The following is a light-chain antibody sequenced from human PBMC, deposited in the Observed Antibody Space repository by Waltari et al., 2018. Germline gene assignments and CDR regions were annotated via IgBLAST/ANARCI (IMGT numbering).Light chain of an antibody. Sequence: DIQMTQSPSSLSASVGDRVTITCRASQSISSYLNWYQQKPGKAPKLLIYAASSLQSGVPSRFSSSGSGTDFTLTISSLQPEDFATYYCQQSYSFGGGTKVEIK. CDR1: QSISSY. V-gene: IGKV1-39*01. J-gene: IGKJ4*01. CDR3: QQSYS. CDR2: AAS.